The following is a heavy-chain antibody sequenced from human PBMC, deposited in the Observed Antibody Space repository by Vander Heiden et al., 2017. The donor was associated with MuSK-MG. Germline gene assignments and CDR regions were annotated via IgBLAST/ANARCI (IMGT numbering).Heavy chain of an antibody. CDR2: INHSGST. J-gene: IGHJ4*02. Sequence: QVQLQQWGAGLLTPSETLSLTCAVSGGFLSGYYWSWIRQPPGKGLEWIGEINHSGSTNYNPSLKSRVTISVDTSKNQFSLKLSSVTAADTAVYYCARRLRRTTVTLRSGYFDYWGQGTLVTVSS. CDR1: GGFLSGYY. CDR3: ARRLRRTTVTLRSGYFDY. V-gene: IGHV4-34*01. D-gene: IGHD4-17*01.